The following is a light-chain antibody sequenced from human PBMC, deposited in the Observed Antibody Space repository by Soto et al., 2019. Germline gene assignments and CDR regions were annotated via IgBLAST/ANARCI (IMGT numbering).Light chain of an antibody. CDR1: QSVSSN. V-gene: IGKV3-15*01. J-gene: IGKJ2*01. CDR3: QQYNNWPLT. Sequence: EIVMTQSPATLSVSPGERATLSCRASQSVSSNLAWYQQKPGQAPRLLIYGASTRATGIPARVSGSGSGTDFTLTIRSLQSEDFTVYYCQQYNNWPLTFGQGTKLDIK. CDR2: GAS.